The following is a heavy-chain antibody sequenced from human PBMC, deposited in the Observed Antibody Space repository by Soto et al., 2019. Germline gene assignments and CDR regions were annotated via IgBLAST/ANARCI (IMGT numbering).Heavy chain of an antibody. J-gene: IGHJ1*01. CDR3: ARDLDGLHDDTSGPFPRPG. D-gene: IGHD3-22*01. V-gene: IGHV4-30-4*01. CDR2: IHSSGSI. CDR1: DGSISSDDYY. Sequence: SETLSLTCTVSDGSISSDDYYWSWIRQAPGRGLEWIGYIHSSGSIYYNPSLKSRATMSIDTAGNQFSLKVSSVTVADTAVYYCARDLDGLHDDTSGPFPRPGWGQGTLVTVSS.